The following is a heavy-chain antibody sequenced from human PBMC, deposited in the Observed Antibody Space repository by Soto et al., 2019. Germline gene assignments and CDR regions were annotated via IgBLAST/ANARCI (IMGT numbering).Heavy chain of an antibody. CDR1: GGSIRSGGYY. V-gene: IGHV4-31*03. J-gene: IGHJ4*02. Sequence: QVQLQESGPGLVKPSQTLSLTCTVSGGSIRSGGYYWSWIRQHPGKGLEWIGYIDYSGSTYYNPSLKTRVTSPVDTSKNQFALKLSSVTAADTAVYYCASADILHDSDGYYTRGFDYWCQGTLVTVSS. D-gene: IGHD3-22*01. CDR3: ASADILHDSDGYYTRGFDY. CDR2: IDYSGST.